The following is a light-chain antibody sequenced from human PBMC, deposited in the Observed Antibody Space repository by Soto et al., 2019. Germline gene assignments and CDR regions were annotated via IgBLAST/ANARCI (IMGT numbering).Light chain of an antibody. CDR2: EVI. V-gene: IGLV2-8*01. CDR3: SSYTSSSTWV. J-gene: IGLJ3*02. CDR1: SSDVGGYNF. Sequence: QSALSQPPSASGSPGQSVTISCTGSSSDVGGYNFVSWYQHLPGKAPKLMIYEVIQRPSGVPDRFSGSKSGNTASLTVSGLQAEDEADYYCSSYTSSSTWVFGGGTKVTVL.